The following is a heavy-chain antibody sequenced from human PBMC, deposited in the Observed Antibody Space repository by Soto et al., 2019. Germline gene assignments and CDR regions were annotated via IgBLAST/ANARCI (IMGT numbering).Heavy chain of an antibody. CDR1: GYIFTSYG. CDR3: ARGRYGDY. CDR2: ISAPNGKT. D-gene: IGHD4-17*01. V-gene: IGHV1-18*01. Sequence: QAHLVQSGPEVKKPGASVKVSCKGSGYIFTSYGIAWVRQAPGQGLEWMGWISAPNGKTEYAQKFVGRVTVTRDTSTSTAYLELRSLRSDDTALYYCARGRYGDYWGQGALVTVSS. J-gene: IGHJ4*02.